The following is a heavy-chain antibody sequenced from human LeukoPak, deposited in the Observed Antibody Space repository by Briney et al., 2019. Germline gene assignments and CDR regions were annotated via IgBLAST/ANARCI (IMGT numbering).Heavy chain of an antibody. J-gene: IGHJ4*02. Sequence: PGGSLRLSCAASGFTFSTSWMSWVRQAPGRGLEWLGNIKEDGSEKYYVDSVKGRFTISRDNAKNSLYLQMNYLRAEDTAVYYCAPTGDRTDYRGQGTLVTVSS. D-gene: IGHD7-27*01. V-gene: IGHV3-7*05. CDR2: IKEDGSEK. CDR3: APTGDRTDY. CDR1: GFTFSTSW.